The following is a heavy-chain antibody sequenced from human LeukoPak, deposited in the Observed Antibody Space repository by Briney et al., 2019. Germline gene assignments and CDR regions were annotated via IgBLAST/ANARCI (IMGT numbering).Heavy chain of an antibody. V-gene: IGHV1-46*01. CDR3: ARGFWDIVVVPAASSCGY. CDR2: INPSGGST. Sequence: ASVKVSCKASGYTFTSYYMHWVRQAPGQGLEWMGIINPSGGSTSYAQKFQGRVTMTRDMSTSTVYMELSSLRSEDTAVYYCARGFWDIVVVPAASSCGYWGQGTLVTVSS. D-gene: IGHD2-2*01. CDR1: GYTFTSYY. J-gene: IGHJ4*02.